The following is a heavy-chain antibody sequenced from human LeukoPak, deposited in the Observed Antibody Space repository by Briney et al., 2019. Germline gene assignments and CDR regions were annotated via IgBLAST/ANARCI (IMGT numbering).Heavy chain of an antibody. V-gene: IGHV3-30*02. J-gene: IGHJ4*02. CDR2: IRYDGSNK. CDR1: GFTFSSYG. Sequence: GGSLRLSCAASGFTFSSYGMRWVRQAPGKGLEWVAFIRYDGSNKYYADSVKGRFTISRDNSKNTLYLQMNSLRAEDTAVYYCAKDIAPAANEYFDYGSQGTLVTVSS. D-gene: IGHD2-2*01. CDR3: AKDIAPAANEYFDY.